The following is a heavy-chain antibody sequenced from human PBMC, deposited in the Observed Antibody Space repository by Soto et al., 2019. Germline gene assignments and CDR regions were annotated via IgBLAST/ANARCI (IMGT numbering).Heavy chain of an antibody. V-gene: IGHV5-51*01. D-gene: IGHD2-2*01. J-gene: IGHJ4*02. CDR3: ARRSRDCYSNGCPTYYFDN. CDR2: IYPGDSDT. CDR1: GDSFSSYW. Sequence: XESLKVSWKCSGDSFSSYWIGLVRQMPGEGLEWMGIIYPGDSDTRYSPSFQGQVTISADNSITTAYLKWSSLKASDTAMYYCARRSRDCYSNGCPTYYFDNWGQGTLVTVSS.